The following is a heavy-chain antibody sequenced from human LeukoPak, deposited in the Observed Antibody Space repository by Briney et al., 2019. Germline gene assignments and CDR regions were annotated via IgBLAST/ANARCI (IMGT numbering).Heavy chain of an antibody. Sequence: GGSLRLSCAASGFIFNSYWMNWLRQAPGKGLEWVANVDQDGSEKYYVGSVKGRFTISRDNAKNSLYLQMNSLRVEDTAVYYCARGWASSRRKAFDIWGQGTMVTVSS. D-gene: IGHD3-16*01. CDR2: VDQDGSEK. CDR3: ARGWASSRRKAFDI. J-gene: IGHJ3*02. CDR1: GFIFNSYW. V-gene: IGHV3-7*03.